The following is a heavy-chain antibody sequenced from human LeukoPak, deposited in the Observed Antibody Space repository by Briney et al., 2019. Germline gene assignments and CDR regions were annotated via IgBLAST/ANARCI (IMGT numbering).Heavy chain of an antibody. D-gene: IGHD5-18*01. Sequence: PGGSLRLSCEASGFSFNTFWMHWVRQAPGEGLVWVSRLNEDGGITDYADFAKGRFTISRDNAKNTLYLQMNSLGAEDTAVYYCARQGYLDFDYWGQGTLVTVSS. CDR2: LNEDGGIT. CDR1: GFSFNTFW. CDR3: ARQGYLDFDY. J-gene: IGHJ4*02. V-gene: IGHV3-74*01.